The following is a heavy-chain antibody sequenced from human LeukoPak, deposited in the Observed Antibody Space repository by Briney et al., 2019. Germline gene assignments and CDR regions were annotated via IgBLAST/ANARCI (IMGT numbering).Heavy chain of an antibody. CDR2: INPNSGGA. J-gene: IGHJ3*02. D-gene: IGHD1-26*01. Sequence: RVASVKVSCKASGYTFIGYYLHWVRQAPGQGPEWMGHINPNSGGADYAQKFQGRVTMTRDTSISTVYMELSRLRPDDTAVYYCARDSPIVGTFYAFDIWGQGTMVTVSP. CDR1: GYTFIGYY. CDR3: ARDSPIVGTFYAFDI. V-gene: IGHV1-2*06.